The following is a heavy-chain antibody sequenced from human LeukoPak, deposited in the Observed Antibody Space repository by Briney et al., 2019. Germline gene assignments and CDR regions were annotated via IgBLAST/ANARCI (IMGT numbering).Heavy chain of an antibody. V-gene: IGHV3-23*01. CDR2: ISGRGGST. CDR3: ARDRDWGYFDY. CDR1: GFTFSSYA. Sequence: PGGSLRLSCAASGFTFSSYAMSWVRQAPGEGLEWVSAISGRGGSTYYADAVKGRFTISRDNSKNTLYLQMNSLRAEDTAVYYCARDRDWGYFDYWGQGTLVTVSS. D-gene: IGHD7-27*01. J-gene: IGHJ4*02.